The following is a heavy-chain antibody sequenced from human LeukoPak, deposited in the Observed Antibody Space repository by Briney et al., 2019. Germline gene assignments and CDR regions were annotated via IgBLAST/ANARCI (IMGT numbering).Heavy chain of an antibody. CDR2: NHYTGST. J-gene: IGHJ5*01. V-gene: IGHV4-59*01. Sequence: SETLSLTCTVFGGSISTYYWTWIRQPPGKGLEWIGHNHYTGSTNHNPSLKSRVTMSADTSKNQFSLKLSSVTAADTAVYYCARGRSGGDWFDSWGQGTLVTVSS. CDR3: ARGRSGGDWFDS. CDR1: GGSISTYY. D-gene: IGHD3-10*01.